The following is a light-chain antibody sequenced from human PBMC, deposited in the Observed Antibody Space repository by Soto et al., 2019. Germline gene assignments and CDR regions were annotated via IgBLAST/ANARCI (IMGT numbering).Light chain of an antibody. CDR2: DVS. CDR1: SSDVGGYNY. J-gene: IGLJ2*01. Sequence: QSVLTQPASVSGSPGQSITISCTGTSSDVGGYNYVSWYQQHPGKAPKLMIYDVSNRTSGVSNRFSGSKSGNTASLTISGLQAEDEADYYCSSYTSSSTDVVFGGGTKLTVL. V-gene: IGLV2-14*01. CDR3: SSYTSSSTDVV.